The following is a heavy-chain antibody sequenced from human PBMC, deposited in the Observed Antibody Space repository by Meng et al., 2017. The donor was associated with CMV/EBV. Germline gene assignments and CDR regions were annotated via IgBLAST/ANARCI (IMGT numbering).Heavy chain of an antibody. V-gene: IGHV4-61*01. CDR1: GGSVSSGSYY. Sequence: SETLSLTCTVSGGSVSSGSYYWSWIRQPPGKGLEWIGYIYYSGSTNYNPSLKSRVTISVDTSKNQFSLKLSSVTAADTAVYYCARGGGQGYSYGFDYWGQGTQVTVSS. J-gene: IGHJ4*02. D-gene: IGHD5-18*01. CDR3: ARGGGQGYSYGFDY. CDR2: IYYSGST.